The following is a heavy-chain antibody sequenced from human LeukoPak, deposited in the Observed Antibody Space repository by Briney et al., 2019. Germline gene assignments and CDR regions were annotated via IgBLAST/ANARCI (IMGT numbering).Heavy chain of an antibody. Sequence: GGSLRLSCAASGFTFGSPWMHWVRQAPGKGLVWVSRINSDGSATAYADSVKGRFTISRDNAENTLYLQMNSLRAEDTAVYYCARGTAGYHSSYFDYWGQGTLDTVSS. CDR3: ARGTAGYHSSYFDY. CDR1: GFTFGSPW. V-gene: IGHV3-74*01. D-gene: IGHD3-16*02. CDR2: INSDGSAT. J-gene: IGHJ4*02.